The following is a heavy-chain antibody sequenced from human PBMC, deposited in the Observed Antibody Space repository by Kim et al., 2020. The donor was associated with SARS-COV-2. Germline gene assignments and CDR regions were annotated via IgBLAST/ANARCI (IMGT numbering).Heavy chain of an antibody. V-gene: IGHV3-64D*06. J-gene: IGHJ4*02. CDR2: ISTNGGST. D-gene: IGHD6-19*01. CDR1: GFTFSSYA. CDR3: GKERTSGWYYFDY. Sequence: GGSLRLSCSASGFTFSSYAMHWVRQAPGKGLEYVSGISTNGGSTYYADSVKDRFIISRDNSRNMLNLHMSSLRSEDTAAYYCGKERTSGWYYFDYWGQGTLVTVSS.